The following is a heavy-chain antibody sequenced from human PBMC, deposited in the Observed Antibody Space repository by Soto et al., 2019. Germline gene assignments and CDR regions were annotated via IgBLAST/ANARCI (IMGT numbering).Heavy chain of an antibody. D-gene: IGHD3-10*01. CDR3: ARRTVLLNFDP. J-gene: IGHJ5*02. V-gene: IGHV1-69*13. CDR2: IIPIFGTA. CDR1: GGTVSSYA. Sequence: XVKGSCKASGGTVSSYAIGWVRQAPGQGLEWMGGIIPIFGTANYAQKFQGRVTITADESTSTAYMELSSLRSEDTAVYYCARRTVLLNFDPWGQGTLVTVSS.